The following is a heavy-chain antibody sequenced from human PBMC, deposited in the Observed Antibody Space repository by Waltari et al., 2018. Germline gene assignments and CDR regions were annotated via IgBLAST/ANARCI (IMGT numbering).Heavy chain of an antibody. D-gene: IGHD4-17*01. CDR3: TRPTVTTEGGDY. J-gene: IGHJ4*02. Sequence: EVQLVESGGGLVQPGGSPKLSCAASGFTFSGSAMHWVRQASGKGLEWVGRIRSKANSYATAYAASVKGRFTISRDDSKNTAYLQMNSLKTEDTAVYYCTRPTVTTEGGDYWGQGTLVTVSS. CDR1: GFTFSGSA. CDR2: IRSKANSYAT. V-gene: IGHV3-73*01.